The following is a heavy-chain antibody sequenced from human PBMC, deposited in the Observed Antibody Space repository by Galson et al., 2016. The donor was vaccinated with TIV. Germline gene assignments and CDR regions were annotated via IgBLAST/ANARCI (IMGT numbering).Heavy chain of an antibody. CDR2: INNKANTHAT. CDR1: GFTFSDSA. CDR3: TTRPGPGNPRIDY. J-gene: IGHJ4*02. Sequence: SLRLSCAVSGFTFSDSAMHWVRQASGKGLEWIGRINNKANTHATEYTASLKGRFTTSRDDSRNTAYLQMNNLKTEDTAVYYCTTRPGPGNPRIDYWGQGTLVTVSS. V-gene: IGHV3-73*01.